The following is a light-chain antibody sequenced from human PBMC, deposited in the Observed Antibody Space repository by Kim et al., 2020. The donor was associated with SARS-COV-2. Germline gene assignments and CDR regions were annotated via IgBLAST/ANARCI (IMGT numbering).Light chain of an antibody. J-gene: IGKJ4*01. CDR3: QQSGAFLT. V-gene: IGKV6-21*02. CDR2: YAS. Sequence: SGTAKEQVTITCRASQSIGNRLPWYQQKPDQSPKLLIRYASQSITGVPPRFSGSGSGTEFTLTINSLEAEDAATYYCQQSGAFLTFGGGTKVDIK. CDR1: QSIGNR.